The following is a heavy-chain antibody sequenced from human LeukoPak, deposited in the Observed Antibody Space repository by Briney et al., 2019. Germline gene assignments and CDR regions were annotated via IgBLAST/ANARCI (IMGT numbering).Heavy chain of an antibody. CDR1: GYTFTSYD. CDR3: ARDLRFYDSSAYYYPLGY. CDR2: MNPNSGNT. J-gene: IGHJ4*02. Sequence: ASVKVSCTASGYTFTSYDINWVRQAPGQGLEWMGWMNPNSGNTGYTQKFQGRVTMTRDTSTSTVYMELSSLRSEDTAVYYCARDLRFYDSSAYYYPLGYWGQGTLVTVSS. D-gene: IGHD3-22*01. V-gene: IGHV1-8*01.